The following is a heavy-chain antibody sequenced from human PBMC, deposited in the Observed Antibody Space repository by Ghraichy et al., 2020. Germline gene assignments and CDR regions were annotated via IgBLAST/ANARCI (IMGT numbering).Heavy chain of an antibody. J-gene: IGHJ5*02. V-gene: IGHV4-39*01. CDR2: IYNSVST. Sequence: SETLSLTCTVSGGSISSYSDYWGWLRQPPGMGPEWIGSIYNSVSTHYYPSLKSRVAISIATSTDQFSLRLTSATAADTAIYYCARNKTGNLSGWFDPWGQGSLVIVSS. CDR3: ARNKTGNLSGWFDP. D-gene: IGHD1-14*01. CDR1: GGSISSYSDY.